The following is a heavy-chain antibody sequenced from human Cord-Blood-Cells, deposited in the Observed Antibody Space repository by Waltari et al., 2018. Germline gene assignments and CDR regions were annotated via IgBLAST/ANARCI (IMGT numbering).Heavy chain of an antibody. Sequence: QVQLQESGPGLVKPSETLSLTCTVSGGSITSSFWSCIRQPRGKGREWIGYIYYSGSTNYNPSLKSRVTISVDTSKNQFSLKLSSVTAADTAVYYCAGIVGVYYYGSGSYYNAFDIWGQGTMVTVSS. CDR1: GGSITSSF. CDR2: IYYSGST. CDR3: AGIVGVYYYGSGSYYNAFDI. V-gene: IGHV4-59*01. D-gene: IGHD3-10*01. J-gene: IGHJ3*02.